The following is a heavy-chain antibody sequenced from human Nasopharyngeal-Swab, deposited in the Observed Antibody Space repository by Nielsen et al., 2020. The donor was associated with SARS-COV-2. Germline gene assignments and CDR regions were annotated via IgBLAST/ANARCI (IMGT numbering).Heavy chain of an antibody. D-gene: IGHD6-19*01. CDR1: GYTFTSYA. V-gene: IGHV7-4-1*01. J-gene: IGHJ4*02. Sequence: ASVKVSCKASGYTFTSYAMNWVRQAPGQGLEWMGWINTNTGNPTYAQGFTGRSVFSLDTSVSTAYLQICSLKAEDTAVYYCAVHSSGWYLPSDYWSQGTLVTVSS. CDR2: INTNTGNP. CDR3: AVHSSGWYLPSDY.